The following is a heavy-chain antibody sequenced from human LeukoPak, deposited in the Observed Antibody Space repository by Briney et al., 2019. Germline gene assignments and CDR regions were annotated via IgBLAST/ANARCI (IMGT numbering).Heavy chain of an antibody. V-gene: IGHV4-61*01. Sequence: SETLSLTCTVSGGSVSSGSYYWSWIRQPPGKGLEWIGYIYYSGSTNYNPSLKSRVTISVDTSKNQFSLKLSSVTAADTAVYYCARMAPLGYYYDSSGTGEIDYWGQGTLVTVSS. CDR2: IYYSGST. CDR1: GGSVSSGSYY. J-gene: IGHJ4*02. D-gene: IGHD3-22*01. CDR3: ARMAPLGYYYDSSGTGEIDY.